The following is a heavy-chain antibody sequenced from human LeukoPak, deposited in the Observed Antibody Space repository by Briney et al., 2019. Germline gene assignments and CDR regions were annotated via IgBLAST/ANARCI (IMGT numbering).Heavy chain of an antibody. Sequence: GGSLRLSCAASGFTFSSYAMSWVRQAPGKGLEWVSAISGSGGSTYYADSVKGRFTISRDNSKNTLYLQMNSRRAEDTAVYYCARGRYSYGSGDYYFDYWGQGTLVTVSS. CDR3: ARGRYSYGSGDYYFDY. V-gene: IGHV3-23*01. D-gene: IGHD5-18*01. CDR2: ISGSGGST. CDR1: GFTFSSYA. J-gene: IGHJ4*02.